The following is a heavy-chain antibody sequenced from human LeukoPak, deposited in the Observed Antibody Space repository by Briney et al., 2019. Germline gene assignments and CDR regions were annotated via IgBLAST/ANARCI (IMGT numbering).Heavy chain of an antibody. V-gene: IGHV3-30*03. CDR3: ARDLYI. Sequence: GGSLRLSCAAPGFTFSSYGMHWVRQAPGKGLEWVAVISYDGSNKYYADSVKGRFTTSRDNARNTLYLQMSFLRVEDMAFYYCARDLYIGGQGTLVTVSS. J-gene: IGHJ4*02. CDR2: ISYDGSNK. CDR1: GFTFSSYG.